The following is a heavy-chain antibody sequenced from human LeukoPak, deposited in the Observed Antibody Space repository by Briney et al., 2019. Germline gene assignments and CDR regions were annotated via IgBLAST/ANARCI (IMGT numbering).Heavy chain of an antibody. J-gene: IGHJ4*02. D-gene: IGHD5-12*01. CDR2: IDWDDDK. V-gene: IGHV2-70*11. CDR1: GFSLSTSGMC. Sequence: SGPTLVNPTQTLTLTCTFSGFSLSTSGMCVSWIRQPSGKALEWLARIDWDDDKYYSTSLKTRLTISKDTSKNQVALTMTNMDPVDTATYYCARIRSGYDGADYWGQGTLVTVSS. CDR3: ARIRSGYDGADY.